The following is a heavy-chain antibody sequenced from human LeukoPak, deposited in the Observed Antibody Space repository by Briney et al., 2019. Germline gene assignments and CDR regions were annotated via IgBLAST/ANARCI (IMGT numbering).Heavy chain of an antibody. D-gene: IGHD1-1*01. CDR1: GFTFSSYD. V-gene: IGHV3-13*01. CDR3: ARAGSGNRWANYGMDA. Sequence: PGGSLRLSCAGSGFTFSSYDMHWVRQVTGKGLEWVSAIGTVADTYYPDSVKGRFTISRENAKNSLYLQMNSLRVGDTAVYYCARAGSGNRWANYGMDARGQGTTVIVSS. CDR2: IGTVADT. J-gene: IGHJ6*02.